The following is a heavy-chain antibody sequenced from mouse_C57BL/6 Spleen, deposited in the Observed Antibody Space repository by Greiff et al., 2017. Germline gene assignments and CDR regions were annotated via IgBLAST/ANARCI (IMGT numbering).Heavy chain of an antibody. D-gene: IGHD1-1*01. J-gene: IGHJ2*01. CDR1: GFTFSSYT. Sequence: EVKLVESGGGLVKPGGSLKLSCAASGFTFSSYTMSWVRQTPEKRLEWVATISGGGGNTYYPDSVKGRFTISRDNAKNTLYLQMSSLRSEDTALYDCARQGYYGSSYAFDYWGQGTTLTVSS. CDR2: ISGGGGNT. CDR3: ARQGYYGSSYAFDY. V-gene: IGHV5-9*01.